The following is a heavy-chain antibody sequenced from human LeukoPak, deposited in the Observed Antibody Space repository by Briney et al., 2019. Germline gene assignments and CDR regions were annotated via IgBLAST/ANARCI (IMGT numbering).Heavy chain of an antibody. V-gene: IGHV3-48*01. D-gene: IGHD6-19*01. CDR2: ISSRSSTI. J-gene: IGHJ6*03. CDR3: ARAAEQSSGWFVYYYYYYMDV. CDR1: GFTFSSYS. Sequence: GGSLRLSCAASGFTFSSYSMNWVRQAPGKGLEWVSYISSRSSTIYYADSVKGRFTISRDNAKNSLYLQMNSLRAEDTAVYYCARAAEQSSGWFVYYYYYYMDVWGKGTTVTVSS.